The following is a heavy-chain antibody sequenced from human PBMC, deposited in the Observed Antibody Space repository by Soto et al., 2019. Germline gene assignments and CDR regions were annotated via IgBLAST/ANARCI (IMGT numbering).Heavy chain of an antibody. Sequence: GASVKVSCKASGYTFTSYGISWVRQAPGQGLEWMGWISAYNGNTNYAQKLQGRVTMTTDTSTSTTYMELRSLRSDDTAVYYCARGRPNVLRFLEWPHMDVWGQGTKVTVS. CDR2: ISAYNGNT. D-gene: IGHD3-3*01. J-gene: IGHJ6*02. CDR3: ARGRPNVLRFLEWPHMDV. CDR1: GYTFTSYG. V-gene: IGHV1-18*01.